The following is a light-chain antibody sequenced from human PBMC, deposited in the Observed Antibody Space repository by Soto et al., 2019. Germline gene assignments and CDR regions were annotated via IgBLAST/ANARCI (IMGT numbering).Light chain of an antibody. V-gene: IGLV1-51*01. CDR1: SSNIGSNY. Sequence: QSALTQPPSVSAAPGQKVTISCSGSSSNIGSNYVSWYQQLPGTAPKLLIYDDNKRPSGIPDRFSGSKSGTSATPGITGLQTGDEADYYCGTWDSSLSAGVFGGGTKVTVL. CDR3: GTWDSSLSAGV. J-gene: IGLJ2*01. CDR2: DDN.